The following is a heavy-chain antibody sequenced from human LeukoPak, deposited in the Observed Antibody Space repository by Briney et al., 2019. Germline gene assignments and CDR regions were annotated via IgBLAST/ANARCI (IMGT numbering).Heavy chain of an antibody. CDR3: ARGAVAGTFYYGMDV. J-gene: IGHJ6*02. Sequence: GGSLRLSCAASGFTFSDYYMSWIRQAPGKGLEWVSYISSSGSNIYYADSVKGRFTISRDNAKNSLYLQMNSLRAEDTAVYYCARGAVAGTFYYGMDVWGQGTTVTVSS. D-gene: IGHD6-19*01. CDR1: GFTFSDYY. CDR2: ISSSGSNI. V-gene: IGHV3-11*01.